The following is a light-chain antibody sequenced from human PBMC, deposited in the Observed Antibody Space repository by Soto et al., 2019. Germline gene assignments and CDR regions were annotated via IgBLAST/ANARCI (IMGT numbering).Light chain of an antibody. J-gene: IGKJ1*01. CDR1: QRVSSY. Sequence: EIVLTQTPATLSFSPGERATLSCRASQRVSSYLAWYQQKPGQAPRLLIYDASNRATGIPARFSGSGSGTDFTLTISSLEPEDFAVYYCQQRSNWPRTFGQRSTVDI. CDR2: DAS. V-gene: IGKV3-11*01. CDR3: QQRSNWPRT.